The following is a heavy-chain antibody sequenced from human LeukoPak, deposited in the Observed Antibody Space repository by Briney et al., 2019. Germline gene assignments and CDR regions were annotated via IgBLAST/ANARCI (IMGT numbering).Heavy chain of an antibody. CDR2: IYGSGSS. V-gene: IGHV4-4*07. CDR3: ARYYYDDSVYQSCFDP. J-gene: IGHJ5*02. D-gene: IGHD3-22*01. CDR1: GGSISSYY. Sequence: SETLSLTCTVSGGSISSYYWSWIRQPAGKGLEWIGRIYGSGSSDYNPSLKSQVTISVDKSKNQFSLKLSSVTAADTAVYYCARYYYDDSVYQSCFDPWGQGTLVTVSS.